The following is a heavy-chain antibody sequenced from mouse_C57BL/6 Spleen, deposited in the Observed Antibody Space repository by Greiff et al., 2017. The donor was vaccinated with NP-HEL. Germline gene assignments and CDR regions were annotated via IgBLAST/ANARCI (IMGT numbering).Heavy chain of an antibody. D-gene: IGHD4-1*01. J-gene: IGHJ2*01. CDR3: SRSRTGTESYFDY. CDR2: ISYGGST. CDR1: GYSITSDY. V-gene: IGHV3-8*01. Sequence: EVQRVESGPGLAKPSQTLSLTCSVTGYSITSDYWNWIGNFPGNKLESMGSISYGGSTYYNPPLKSRISILRDTSKNQYYLQLNSVTTEDTATYYCSRSRTGTESYFDYRGRGTTLAVS.